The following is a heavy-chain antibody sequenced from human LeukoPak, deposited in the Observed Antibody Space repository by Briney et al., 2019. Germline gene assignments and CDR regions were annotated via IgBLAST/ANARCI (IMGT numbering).Heavy chain of an antibody. Sequence: GSSVKVSCKASGGTFISYAISWVRQAPGQGLEWMGRIIPIFGTANYAQKFQGRVTITTDESTSTAYMELSSLRSEDTAVYYCARAPYYDSSGYNIWGQGTMVTVSS. J-gene: IGHJ3*02. D-gene: IGHD3-22*01. CDR2: IIPIFGTA. CDR3: ARAPYYDSSGYNI. V-gene: IGHV1-69*05. CDR1: GGTFISYA.